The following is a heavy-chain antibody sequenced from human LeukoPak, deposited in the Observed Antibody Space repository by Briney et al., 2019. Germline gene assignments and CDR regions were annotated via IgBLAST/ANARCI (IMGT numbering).Heavy chain of an antibody. Sequence: GGSLRLSCAASGFTVSTNQMSWVRQAPGKGLEWVSSIYSDGSTFHADSVKGRFTISRDNSKNTVYLQMNSLRDEDTAVYYCAFGPTWTGLFQHWGPGTLVTVFS. CDR3: AFGPTWTGLFQH. V-gene: IGHV3-53*01. D-gene: IGHD3-16*01. CDR1: GFTVSTNQ. CDR2: IYSDGST. J-gene: IGHJ1*01.